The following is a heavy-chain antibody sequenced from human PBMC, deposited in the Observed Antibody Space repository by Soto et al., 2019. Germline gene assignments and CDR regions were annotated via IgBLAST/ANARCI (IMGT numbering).Heavy chain of an antibody. V-gene: IGHV3-7*03. D-gene: IGHD1-1*01. J-gene: IGHJ4*02. CDR1: GFAFSNYW. CDR2: INEHGSET. Sequence: SLRLSCAASGFAFSNYWMNWVRQAPGKGLEWVANINEHGSETHYVDSVKGRFTVSRDNAKNSLYLQMNSLRAEDTAVYYCLSFWTDSWGQGSLVTVSS. CDR3: LSFWTDS.